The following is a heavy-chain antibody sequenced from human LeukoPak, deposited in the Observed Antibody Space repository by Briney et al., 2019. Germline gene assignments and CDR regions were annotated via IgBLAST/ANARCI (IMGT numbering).Heavy chain of an antibody. D-gene: IGHD6-13*01. V-gene: IGHV7-4-1*02. CDR3: ATSYYVYGSSWYYFDS. Sequence: GASVKVSCKASGYTFTSYGITWVRQAPGQGLEWMGWINTNTGNPTYAQGFTGRFVFSLDTSVSTAYLQISSLKAEDTAVYYCATSYYVYGSSWYYFDSWGQGTLVTVSS. J-gene: IGHJ4*02. CDR2: INTNTGNP. CDR1: GYTFTSYG.